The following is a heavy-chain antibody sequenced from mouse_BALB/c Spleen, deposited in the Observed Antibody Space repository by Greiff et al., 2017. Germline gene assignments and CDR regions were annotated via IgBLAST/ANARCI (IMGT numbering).Heavy chain of an antibody. D-gene: IGHD2-10*01. J-gene: IGHJ2*01. CDR1: GYSFTSYW. V-gene: IGHV1S126*01. CDR3: ASYRDFDY. CDR2: IDPSDSET. Sequence: VQGVESGPQLVRPGASVKISCKASGYSFTSYWMHWVKQRPGQGLEWIGMIDPSDSETRLNQKFKDKATLTVDKSSSTAYMQLSSPTSEDSAVYYCASYRDFDYWGQGTTLTVSS.